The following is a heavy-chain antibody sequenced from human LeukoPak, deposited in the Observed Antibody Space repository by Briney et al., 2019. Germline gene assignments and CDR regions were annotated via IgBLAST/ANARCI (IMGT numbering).Heavy chain of an antibody. CDR2: ISSSGSTI. Sequence: GGSLRLSCAASGFTFSSYQMNWVRQAPGKGLEWVSYISSSGSTIYYADSVKGRFTISRDNAKNSLYLQMNSLRAEDTAVYYCARDRGIVGAVEYFDYWGQGTLVTVSS. J-gene: IGHJ4*02. V-gene: IGHV3-48*03. D-gene: IGHD1-26*01. CDR1: GFTFSSYQ. CDR3: ARDRGIVGAVEYFDY.